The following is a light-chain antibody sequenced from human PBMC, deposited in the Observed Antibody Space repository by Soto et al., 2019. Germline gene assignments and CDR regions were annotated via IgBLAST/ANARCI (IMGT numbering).Light chain of an antibody. CDR2: EGS. CDR3: QSYGTSLSGLYV. V-gene: IGLV2-14*02. CDR1: SSDVGFYNL. Sequence: QSALTQPASVSGSPGQSITISCTGTSSDVGFYNLVSWYQHRPGKAPKFILYEGSKRPSGVSNRFSGSKSGASASLAITGLRAEDEGDYICQSYGTSLSGLYVFGSGTKLTVL. J-gene: IGLJ1*01.